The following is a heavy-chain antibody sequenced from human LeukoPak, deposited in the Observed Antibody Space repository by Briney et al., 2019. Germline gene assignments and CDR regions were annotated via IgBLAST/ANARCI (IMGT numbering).Heavy chain of an antibody. CDR3: ARAISLDYGDYYFDS. CDR2: IGRRGNAI. Sequence: PGGPLRLSCAASGFTFSSYEMNWVRQAPGKGLEWVSYIGRRGNAIYYADSVKGRFTISRDNAKNSLYLQMNSLRAEDTAFYYCARAISLDYGDYYFDSWGQGTLVTVSS. V-gene: IGHV3-48*03. J-gene: IGHJ4*02. D-gene: IGHD4-17*01. CDR1: GFTFSSYE.